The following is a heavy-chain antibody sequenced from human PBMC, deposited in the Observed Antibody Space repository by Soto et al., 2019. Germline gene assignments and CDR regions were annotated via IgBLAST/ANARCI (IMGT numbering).Heavy chain of an antibody. V-gene: IGHV3-48*01. Sequence: EVQLVESGGGLVQPGGSLRLSCAASGFTFSSYSMNWVRQAPGKGLEWVSYIRSSSRTIYYADSVKGRFTISRDNAKNSLYLQMNSLRAEDTAVYYCASGIAVAGLDAFDIWGQGTMVIVSS. CDR1: GFTFSSYS. D-gene: IGHD6-19*01. CDR2: IRSSSRTI. J-gene: IGHJ3*02. CDR3: ASGIAVAGLDAFDI.